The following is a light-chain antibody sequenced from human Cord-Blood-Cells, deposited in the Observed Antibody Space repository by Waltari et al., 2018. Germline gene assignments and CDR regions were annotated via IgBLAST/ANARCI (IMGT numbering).Light chain of an antibody. V-gene: IGKV1-33*01. CDR2: DAS. CDR1: QDISNY. CDR3: QQYDNLPIT. J-gene: IGKJ5*01. Sequence: DIQMTQSPSSLSASVGDRVTITCQPSQDISNYLNWYQQKPGKAPKLLIYDASNFETGVPSRFSGSGSGTDVTFTISSLQPEDIATYYCQQYDNLPITFGQGTRLEIK.